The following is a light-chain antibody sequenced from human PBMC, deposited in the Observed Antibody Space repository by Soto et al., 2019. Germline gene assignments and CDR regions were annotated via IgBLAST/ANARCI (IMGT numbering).Light chain of an antibody. CDR2: GAS. CDR3: HQYGSSPWT. J-gene: IGKJ1*01. Sequence: EIGLTQSPGTLSLSPGERATLSCRASQSVSSSYLGWYQQKPGQAHRLLFYGASTRATGIPDRLSGSGSGPQVPLPISRLEPEDFAVYYCHQYGSSPWTFGQGTKVEI. V-gene: IGKV3-20*01. CDR1: QSVSSSY.